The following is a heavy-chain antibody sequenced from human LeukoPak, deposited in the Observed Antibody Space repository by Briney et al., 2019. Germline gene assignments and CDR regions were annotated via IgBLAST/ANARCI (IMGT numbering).Heavy chain of an antibody. J-gene: IGHJ4*02. D-gene: IGHD3-22*01. Sequence: GGSLRLSCAASGFTFSSYSMNWVRQAPGKGLEWVSSISSSSYIYYADSVKGRFTISRDNAKNSLYLQMNSLRAEDTAVYYCARDNYYYDSSGYFDYWGQGTLVTVSS. V-gene: IGHV3-21*01. CDR2: ISSSSYI. CDR3: ARDNYYYDSSGYFDY. CDR1: GFTFSSYS.